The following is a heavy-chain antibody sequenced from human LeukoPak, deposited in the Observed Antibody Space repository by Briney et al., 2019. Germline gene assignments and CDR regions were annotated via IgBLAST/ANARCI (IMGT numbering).Heavy chain of an antibody. Sequence: GGSLRLSCAASGFTFSSYAMHWVRQAPGKGLEWVAVISYDGSNKYYADSVKGRFTISRDNSKNTLYLQMNSLRAEDTAVYYCARDLLSGSPDYYYYGMDVWGQGTTVTVSS. V-gene: IGHV3-30-3*01. J-gene: IGHJ6*02. CDR3: ARDLLSGSPDYYYYGMDV. CDR1: GFTFSSYA. CDR2: ISYDGSNK. D-gene: IGHD1-26*01.